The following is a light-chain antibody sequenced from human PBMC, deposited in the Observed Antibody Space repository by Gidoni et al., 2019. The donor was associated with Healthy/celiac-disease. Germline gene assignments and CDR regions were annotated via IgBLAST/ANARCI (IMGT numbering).Light chain of an antibody. CDR1: QSISSY. CDR2: AAS. V-gene: IGKV1-39*01. CDR3: QQSYSTPQGLT. Sequence: DIQMTQSPSPLSASVGDRVTITCRASQSISSYLNWYQQKPGKAPKLLIYAASSLQSGVPSRFSGSGSGTDFTLTISSLQPEDFATYYCQQSYSTPQGLTFGGGTKVEIK. J-gene: IGKJ4*01.